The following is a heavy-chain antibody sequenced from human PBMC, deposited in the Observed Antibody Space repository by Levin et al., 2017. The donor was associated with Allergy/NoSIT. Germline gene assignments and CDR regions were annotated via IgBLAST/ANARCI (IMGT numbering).Heavy chain of an antibody. Sequence: SCAVYGGSFSGYYWSWIRQPPGKGLEWIGEINHSGSTNYNPSLKSRVTISVDTSKNQFSLKLSSVTAADTAVYYCARGGAAGTGVNFDYWGQGTLVTVSS. CDR3: ARGGAAGTGVNFDY. V-gene: IGHV4-34*01. J-gene: IGHJ4*02. CDR2: INHSGST. D-gene: IGHD6-13*01. CDR1: GGSFSGYY.